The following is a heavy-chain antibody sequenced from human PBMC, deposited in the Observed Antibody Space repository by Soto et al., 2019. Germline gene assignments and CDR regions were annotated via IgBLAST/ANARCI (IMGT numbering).Heavy chain of an antibody. V-gene: IGHV3-33*01. CDR3: ARDLPVQNTAMVTSYGMDV. J-gene: IGHJ6*02. Sequence: PGGSLRLSCAASGFTFSSYGMHWVRQAPGKGLEWVAVIWYDGSNKYYADSVKGRFTISRDNSKNTLYLQMNSLRAEDTAVYYCARDLPVQNTAMVTSYGMDVWGQGTTVTVSS. CDR2: IWYDGSNK. D-gene: IGHD5-18*01. CDR1: GFTFSSYG.